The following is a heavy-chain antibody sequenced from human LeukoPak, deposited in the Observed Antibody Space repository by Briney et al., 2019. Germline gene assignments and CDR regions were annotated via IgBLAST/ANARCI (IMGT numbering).Heavy chain of an antibody. Sequence: GASVKVSCKASGYTFTGYYMHWLRLAPGQGLEWMGWINPNSGATNYAQKFQGGVTMTRDTSISTAYMELSWLRSDDTAVYYCARVPTYKEPGGNWFDPWGQGTLVTVSS. J-gene: IGHJ5*02. D-gene: IGHD1-14*01. CDR1: GYTFTGYY. CDR3: ARVPTYKEPGGNWFDP. CDR2: INPNSGAT. V-gene: IGHV1-2*02.